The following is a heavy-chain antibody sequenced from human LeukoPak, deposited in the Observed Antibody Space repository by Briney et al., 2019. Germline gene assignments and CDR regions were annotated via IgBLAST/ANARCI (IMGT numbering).Heavy chain of an antibody. V-gene: IGHV3-23*01. CDR2: ISGSGGST. J-gene: IGHJ4*02. CDR1: GFTFSSYA. D-gene: IGHD6-13*01. CDR3: AKDRIEEIAAADN. Sequence: PGGSLRLSCAASGFTFSSYAMSWVRQAPGKGLECVSAISGSGGSTYSADSLKGRFTISRDNSKNTLYLQMNSLRAEDTAVYYCAKDRIEEIAAADNWGQGTLVTVSS.